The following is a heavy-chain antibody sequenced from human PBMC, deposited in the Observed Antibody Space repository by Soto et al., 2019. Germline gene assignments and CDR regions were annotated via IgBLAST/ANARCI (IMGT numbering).Heavy chain of an antibody. J-gene: IGHJ3*02. CDR1: GFTFSGYD. Sequence: GGSLRLSCAASGFTFSGYDMSWVRQAPGRGLEWVSSITSTSSYIHYADSVKGRFTISRDNAKNSLYLQMNSLRAEDTDLYYCARETYCTTTSCGSAFEIWGEGTTVT. D-gene: IGHD2-2*01. CDR3: ARETYCTTTSCGSAFEI. V-gene: IGHV3-21*01. CDR2: ITSTSSYI.